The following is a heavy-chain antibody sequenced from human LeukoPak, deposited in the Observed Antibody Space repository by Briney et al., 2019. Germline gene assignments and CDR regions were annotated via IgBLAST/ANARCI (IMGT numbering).Heavy chain of an antibody. CDR3: ATDWNYDSSYFDY. J-gene: IGHJ4*02. D-gene: IGHD3-22*01. Sequence: GGSLRLSCAASGFTFDDYAMHWVLQAPGKGLEWVSGISWNSGSIGYADSVKGRFTISRDNAKNSLYLQMNSLRAEDTALYYCATDWNYDSSYFDYWGQGTLVTVSS. CDR1: GFTFDDYA. V-gene: IGHV3-9*01. CDR2: ISWNSGSI.